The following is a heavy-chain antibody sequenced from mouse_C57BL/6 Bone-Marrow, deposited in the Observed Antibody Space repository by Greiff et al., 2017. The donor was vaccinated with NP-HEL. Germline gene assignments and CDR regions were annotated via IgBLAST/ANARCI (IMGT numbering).Heavy chain of an antibody. V-gene: IGHV1-15*01. CDR3: TRFPIYYYGSSYWFAY. CDR2: IDPETGGT. J-gene: IGHJ3*01. Sequence: VKLMESGAELVRPGASVTLSCKASGYTFTDYEMHWVKQTPVHGLEWIGAIDPETGGTAYNQKFKGKAILTADKSSSTAYMELRSLTSEDSAVYYCTRFPIYYYGSSYWFAYWGQGTLVTVSA. CDR1: GYTFTDYE. D-gene: IGHD1-1*01.